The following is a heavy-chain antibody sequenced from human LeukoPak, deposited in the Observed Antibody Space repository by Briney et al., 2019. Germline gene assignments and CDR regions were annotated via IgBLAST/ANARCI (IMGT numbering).Heavy chain of an antibody. V-gene: IGHV1-2*02. J-gene: IGHJ4*02. D-gene: IGHD6-13*01. CDR2: VSPYSGDT. Sequence: GASVKVSCKASGYTFTGHYMHWVRQAPGQALEWMGWVSPYSGDTNYAQNFEGRVTITRDTSMSTAFMELSRLTSDDTAVYYCARVRIEAAGRGLDYWGQGTLVTVSS. CDR1: GYTFTGHY. CDR3: ARVRIEAAGRGLDY.